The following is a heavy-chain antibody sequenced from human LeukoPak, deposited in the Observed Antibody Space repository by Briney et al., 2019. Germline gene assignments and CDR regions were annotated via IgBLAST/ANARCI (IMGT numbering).Heavy chain of an antibody. V-gene: IGHV3-33*08. Sequence: GGSLRLSCAASGFTVSSNYMSWVRQAPGKGLEWVAVIWYDGSKEFYADSVKGRFTISRDNSKNRLSLQMNSLRAEDTAMYYCVGASAEGYFDSWGQGTLVTVSA. J-gene: IGHJ4*02. CDR2: IWYDGSKE. D-gene: IGHD2-2*01. CDR1: GFTVSSNY. CDR3: VGASAEGYFDS.